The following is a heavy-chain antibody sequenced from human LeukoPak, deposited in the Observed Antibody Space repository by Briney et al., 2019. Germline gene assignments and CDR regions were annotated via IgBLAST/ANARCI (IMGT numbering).Heavy chain of an antibody. J-gene: IGHJ5*02. V-gene: IGHV3-48*03. D-gene: IGHD1-26*01. CDR3: ARRSGGWLDP. CDR2: ISSSGSTI. Sequence: PGGSLRLSCAASGFTFSGYEMNWVRQAPGKGLEWVSYISSSGSTIYYADSVKGRFTISRDNAKNSLYLQMNSLRDEDTAEYYCARRSGGWLDPWGQGTLVTVSS. CDR1: GFTFSGYE.